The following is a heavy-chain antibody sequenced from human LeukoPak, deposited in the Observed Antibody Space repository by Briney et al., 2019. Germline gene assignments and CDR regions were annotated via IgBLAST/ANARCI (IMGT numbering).Heavy chain of an antibody. CDR2: IYPGDSDT. CDR1: GHRFTNHW. Sequence: GESLKISCEVSGHRFTNHWTGWVRQMPGKGLEWMGIIYPGDSDTRYSPSFQGQVTISADKSISIAYLQWSSLKASDTAMYYCARHKYNHGSSGLSSPFDFWGQGTLVTVSS. CDR3: ARHKYNHGSSGLSSPFDF. V-gene: IGHV5-51*01. D-gene: IGHD3-22*01. J-gene: IGHJ4*02.